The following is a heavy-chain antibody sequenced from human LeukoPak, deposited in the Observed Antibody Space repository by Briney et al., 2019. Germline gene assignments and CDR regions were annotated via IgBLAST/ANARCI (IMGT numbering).Heavy chain of an antibody. CDR3: AKDSHPLSSSSWFFES. J-gene: IGHJ4*02. Sequence: GGSLRLSCAGSGFIFKNYVMTWVRQAPGKGLDWVSSLSAAGDITYYADSVKGRFTVSRDNSNGTVFLQMNSLRAEDTAVYYCAKDSHPLSSSSWFFESWGQGTLVTVSS. CDR2: LSAAGDIT. D-gene: IGHD6-13*01. CDR1: GFIFKNYV. V-gene: IGHV3-23*01.